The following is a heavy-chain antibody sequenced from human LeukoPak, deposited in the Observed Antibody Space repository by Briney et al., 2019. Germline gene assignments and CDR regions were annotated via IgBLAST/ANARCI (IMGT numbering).Heavy chain of an antibody. J-gene: IGHJ4*02. Sequence: AGGSLRLSCAASGFTFSSYAMSWVRQAPGKGLEWVSAISGSGGSTYYADSVKGRFTISRDNSKNTLYLQMNSLRAEDTAVYYCAKGDKHSYYFDYWGQGTLVTVSS. CDR2: ISGSGGST. D-gene: IGHD3-9*01. CDR1: GFTFSSYA. V-gene: IGHV3-23*01. CDR3: AKGDKHSYYFDY.